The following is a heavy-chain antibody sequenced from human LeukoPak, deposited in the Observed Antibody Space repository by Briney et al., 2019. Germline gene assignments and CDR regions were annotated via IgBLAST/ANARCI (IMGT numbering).Heavy chain of an antibody. CDR1: GFTFSSYG. CDR2: LRYDATGD. V-gene: IGHV3-30*02. CDR3: AKDKGGSGWRCLDY. D-gene: IGHD6-25*01. J-gene: IGHJ4*02. Sequence: PGGSLRLSCAASGFTFSSYGMHWVREAPGKGLEWVAYLRYDATGDYYADSVKGRFTISRDTSKNTLYLQMHSLRTEDTAVYYCAKDKGGSGWRCLDYWGQGTLVTVSS.